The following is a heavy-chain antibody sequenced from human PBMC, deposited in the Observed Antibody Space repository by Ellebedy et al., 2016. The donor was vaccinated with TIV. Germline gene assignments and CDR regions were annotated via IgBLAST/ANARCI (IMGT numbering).Heavy chain of an antibody. CDR3: VRDWGDS. V-gene: IGHV3-21*01. J-gene: IGHJ4*02. CDR2: ISGDGTHT. CDR1: GFNFNSYS. Sequence: GESLKISCAASGFNFNSYSMIWVRQAPGKGLEWVSTISGDGTHTYYADSVKGRITISRDNTKNSLALHMDRLTVGDTAVYFCVRDWGDSWGQGTLVPVSS. D-gene: IGHD3-16*01.